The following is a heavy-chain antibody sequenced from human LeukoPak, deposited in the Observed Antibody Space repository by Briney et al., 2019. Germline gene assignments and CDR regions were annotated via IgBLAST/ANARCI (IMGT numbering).Heavy chain of an antibody. J-gene: IGHJ4*02. CDR2: IYYSGST. D-gene: IGHD2-15*01. CDR3: ARRPPGYCSGGSCYDYPFDY. Sequence: SETLSLTCTVSGDSVSSSTYYWDWIRQPPGKGLEWIGYIYYSGSTNYNPSLKSRVTISVDTSKNQFSLKLSSVTAADTAVYYCARRPPGYCSGGSCYDYPFDYWGQGTLVTVPS. V-gene: IGHV4-61*05. CDR1: GDSVSSSTYY.